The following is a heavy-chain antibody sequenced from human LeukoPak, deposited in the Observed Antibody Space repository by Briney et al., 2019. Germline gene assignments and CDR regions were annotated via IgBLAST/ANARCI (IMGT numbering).Heavy chain of an antibody. D-gene: IGHD2-15*01. CDR3: AKCSGGNCYHSDDH. CDR1: GFTFSAYS. V-gene: IGHV3-21*01. J-gene: IGHJ5*02. CDR2: ISSGSRYM. Sequence: GGSLRLSCAASGFTFSAYSMNWVRQAPGKGLEWVSSISSGSRYMYYADSVKGRFTISRDNAKDSLYLQMNSLRAEDTAVYYCAKCSGGNCYHSDDHWGQGTLVTVSS.